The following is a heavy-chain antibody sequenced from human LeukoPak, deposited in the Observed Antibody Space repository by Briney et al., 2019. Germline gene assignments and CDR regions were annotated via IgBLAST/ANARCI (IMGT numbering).Heavy chain of an antibody. CDR3: AKSSSGYYLDY. CDR2: ISYDGSNK. Sequence: GGSLRLSCAASGFTFSSHGMHWVRQAPGKGLEWVAVISYDGSNKYYADSVKGRFTISRDNSKNTLYLQMNSLRAEDTAVYYCAKSSSGYYLDYWGQGTLVTVSS. V-gene: IGHV3-30*18. CDR1: GFTFSSHG. J-gene: IGHJ4*02. D-gene: IGHD3-22*01.